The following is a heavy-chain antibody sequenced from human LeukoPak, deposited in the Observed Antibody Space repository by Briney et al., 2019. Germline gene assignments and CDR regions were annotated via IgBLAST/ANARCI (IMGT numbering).Heavy chain of an antibody. CDR2: IWPGDSDT. CDR1: GYDFTTYW. V-gene: IGHV5-51*01. D-gene: IGHD1-26*01. CDR3: ARRGRGDWFDP. Sequence: GESLKISCKISGYDFTTYWIGWVGRMPGKGLECMGIIWPGDSDTRYSPSFQGQVTISADKTISTVYLQWSSLKASDTAIYYCARRGRGDWFDPWGQGTLVTVSS. J-gene: IGHJ5*02.